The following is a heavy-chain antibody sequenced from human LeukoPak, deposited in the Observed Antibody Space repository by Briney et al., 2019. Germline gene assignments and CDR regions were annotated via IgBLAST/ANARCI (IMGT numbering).Heavy chain of an antibody. CDR3: ARSSFGSGSSGYYYNYYMDV. Sequence: KVSCKASGYTFTSYWIGWVRQMPGKGLEWMGIIYPGDSDTRYSPSFQGQVTISADKSISTAYLQWSSLKASDTAMYYCARSSFGSGSSGYYYNYYMDVWGKGTTVTVSS. J-gene: IGHJ6*03. V-gene: IGHV5-51*01. CDR2: IYPGDSDT. D-gene: IGHD3-22*01. CDR1: GYTFTSYW.